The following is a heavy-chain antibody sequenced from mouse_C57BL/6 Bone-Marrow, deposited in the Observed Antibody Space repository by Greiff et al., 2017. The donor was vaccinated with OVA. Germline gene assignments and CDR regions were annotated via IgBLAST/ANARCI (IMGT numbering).Heavy chain of an antibody. V-gene: IGHV3-6*01. CDR2: ISYDGSN. Sequence: EVKLQESGPGLVKPSQSLSLTCSVTGYSITSGYYWNWIRQFPGNKLEWMGYISYDGSNNYNPSLKNRISITRDTSKNQFFLKLNSVTTEDTATYYCARDLITTVVATGGYWGQGTTLTVSS. CDR3: ARDLITTVVATGGY. J-gene: IGHJ2*01. CDR1: GYSITSGYY. D-gene: IGHD1-1*01.